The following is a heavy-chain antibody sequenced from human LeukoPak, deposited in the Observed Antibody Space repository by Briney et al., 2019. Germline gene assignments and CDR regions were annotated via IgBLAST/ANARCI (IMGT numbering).Heavy chain of an antibody. CDR2: INYSGNT. CDR1: GDSIASDY. V-gene: IGHV4-59*08. CDR3: ARSWRIVGATIDALDI. Sequence: SETLSLTCTVSGDSIASDYWSWIRQPPGKGLEWIGYINYSGNTNYNASLKSRVTISVDTSKNQVSLKLTSVTAADTAIYYCARSWRIVGATIDALDIWGQGTMVTVPS. D-gene: IGHD1-26*01. J-gene: IGHJ3*02.